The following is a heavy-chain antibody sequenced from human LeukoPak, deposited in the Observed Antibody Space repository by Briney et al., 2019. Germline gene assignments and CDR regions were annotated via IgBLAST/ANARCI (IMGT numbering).Heavy chain of an antibody. CDR1: GGSTSSRPYY. Sequence: SETLSLTCTVSGGSTSSRPYYWGWIRQPPGKGLEWLGSFDYSGSTYYKPSLKSRVTISVDTSKNQFSLKLSSVTAADTAVYYCARAKMASDAFDIWGQGTMVTVSS. V-gene: IGHV4-39*07. D-gene: IGHD5-24*01. J-gene: IGHJ3*02. CDR2: FDYSGST. CDR3: ARAKMASDAFDI.